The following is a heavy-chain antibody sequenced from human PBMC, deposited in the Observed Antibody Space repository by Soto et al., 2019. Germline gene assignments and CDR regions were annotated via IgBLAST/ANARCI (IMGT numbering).Heavy chain of an antibody. Sequence: EVQLVESGGGLAQPGGSLRLSCAASGFTFNSYGMNWVRQAPGKGLEWVSYISTGSASIYYADSVKGRFTISRDNAKNSLFLQMNSLGDEDTAVYYCARDSASYSSSSGSYWYLDLWGRGTLVTVSS. CDR3: ARDSASYSSSSGSYWYLDL. J-gene: IGHJ2*01. D-gene: IGHD6-6*01. CDR2: ISTGSASI. V-gene: IGHV3-48*02. CDR1: GFTFNSYG.